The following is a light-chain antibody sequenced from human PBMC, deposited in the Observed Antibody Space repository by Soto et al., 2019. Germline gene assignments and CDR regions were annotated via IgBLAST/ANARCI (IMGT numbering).Light chain of an antibody. CDR1: QSVSSSY. CDR3: QHYGSSPFT. V-gene: IGKV3-20*01. J-gene: IGKJ3*01. Sequence: EIVLTQSPGTLSLSPGERATLSCRASQSVSSSYLAWYQQKPGQAPRLLIYGASSRATGIPDRFSGSGSGTDLDLTISRLETEDFAVHYCQHYGSSPFTFGPGTKVDIK. CDR2: GAS.